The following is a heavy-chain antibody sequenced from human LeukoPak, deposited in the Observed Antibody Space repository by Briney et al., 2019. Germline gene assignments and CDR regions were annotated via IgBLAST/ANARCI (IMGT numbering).Heavy chain of an antibody. V-gene: IGHV3-23*01. CDR1: GITLSNYG. J-gene: IGHJ4*02. CDR2: LSGSAGGT. D-gene: IGHD3-16*02. CDR3: AKRGVVVRVFLVGFHKEAYYFDS. Sequence: GSLRLSCGVSGITLSNYGMSWVRQAPGKGLEWVAGLSGSAGGTNYADSVKGRFTISRDNSKNTLFLQMDRLRAEDTAVYFCAKRGVVVRVFLVGFHKEAYYFDSWGQGAQATVYS.